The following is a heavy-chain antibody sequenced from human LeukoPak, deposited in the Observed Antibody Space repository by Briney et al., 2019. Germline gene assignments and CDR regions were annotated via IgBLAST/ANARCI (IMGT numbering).Heavy chain of an antibody. J-gene: IGHJ4*02. CDR3: ARHGQGPELPFYFDY. CDR1: GFTFSSYS. D-gene: IGHD1-14*01. V-gene: IGHV3-21*01. Sequence: GGSLGLSCAASGFTFSSYSMNWVRQAPGKGLEWVSSISSSSSYIYYADSVKGRFTISRDNAKNSLYLQMNSLRAEDTAVYYCARHGQGPELPFYFDYWGQGTLVTVSS. CDR2: ISSSSSYI.